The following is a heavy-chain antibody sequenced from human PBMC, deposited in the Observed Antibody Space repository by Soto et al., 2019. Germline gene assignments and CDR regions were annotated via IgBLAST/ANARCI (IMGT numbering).Heavy chain of an antibody. CDR2: IRSKTNGGTA. Sequence: PGGSLRVSCIGAGFPFCYYAVSWFRQNPGRGLEWVTFIRSKTNGGTAAYAASVRGRFAVSRDDSDSIAYLQMNSLKTEDTAVYYCTRVRITIFGVVMEDAFDIWGQGTMVT. D-gene: IGHD3-3*01. V-gene: IGHV3-49*03. CDR1: GFPFCYYA. J-gene: IGHJ3*02. CDR3: TRVRITIFGVVMEDAFDI.